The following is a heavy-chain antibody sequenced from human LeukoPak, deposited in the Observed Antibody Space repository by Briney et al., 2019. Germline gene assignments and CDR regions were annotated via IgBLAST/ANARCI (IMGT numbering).Heavy chain of an antibody. V-gene: IGHV3-13*01. CDR3: SREKAYCGTGCYYDY. J-gene: IGHJ4*02. CDR2: IGTTGDT. D-gene: IGHD2-21*01. CDR1: GFPLNNYD. Sequence: GGPLTLPCAAWGFPLNNYDMHWARQVTGKGVGWVSCIGTTGDTHYSDSVKGRFTISRENAKNSLYLQMSSLRAGDTAVYYCSREKAYCGTGCYYDYWGQGTQVTVSS.